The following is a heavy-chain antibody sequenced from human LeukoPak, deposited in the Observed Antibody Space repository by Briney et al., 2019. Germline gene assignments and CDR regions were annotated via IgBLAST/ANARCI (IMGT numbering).Heavy chain of an antibody. V-gene: IGHV3-7*01. D-gene: IGHD2-2*01. CDR2: IKQDGSEK. Sequence: GGSLRLSCAASGFTFSSYWMSWVRQAPGKGLEWVANIKQDGSEKYYVDSVKGRFTISRDNAKNSLYLQMNSLRAEDTAVYYCARRGYCSSTSCYSFDYWGQGTLVTASS. CDR1: GFTFSSYW. CDR3: ARRGYCSSTSCYSFDY. J-gene: IGHJ4*02.